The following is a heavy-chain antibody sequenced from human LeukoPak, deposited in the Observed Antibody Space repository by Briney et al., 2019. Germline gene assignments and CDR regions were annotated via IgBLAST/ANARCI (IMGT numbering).Heavy chain of an antibody. CDR3: ARLLPYDSSGYSNY. V-gene: IGHV1-69*04. CDR1: VGTFSSYA. J-gene: IGHJ4*02. D-gene: IGHD3-22*01. Sequence: SVKVSCKACVGTFSSYAISWVRQAPGQGLEWMGRIIPILGIANYAQKFQGRVTITADKSTSTAYMELSSLRSEDTAVYYCARLLPYDSSGYSNYWGQGTLVTVSS. CDR2: IIPILGIA.